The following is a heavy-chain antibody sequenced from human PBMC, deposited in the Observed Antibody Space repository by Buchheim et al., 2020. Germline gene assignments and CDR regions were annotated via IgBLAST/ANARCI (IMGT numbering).Heavy chain of an antibody. D-gene: IGHD1-1*01. CDR3: TRDPDRRGRDERGIDF. CDR1: GFKFNDYA. J-gene: IGHJ4*02. CDR2: ISWDSGSL. Sequence: EVHLVESGGDLVQPGRSLRLSCVGSGFKFNDYAMHWVRQAPGKGLEWVSGISWDSGSLGYADSVKGRFTISRDNAKNALYFQMNSLRAEDTAVYYCTRDPDRRGRDERGIDFWGQGTL. V-gene: IGHV3-9*01.